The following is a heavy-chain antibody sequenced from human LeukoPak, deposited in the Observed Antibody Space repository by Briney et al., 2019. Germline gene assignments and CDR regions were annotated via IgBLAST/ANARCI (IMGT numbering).Heavy chain of an antibody. CDR2: IYTSGST. D-gene: IGHD3-22*01. CDR3: ARHLNYYDSSVDY. J-gene: IGHJ4*02. Sequence: SETLSLTCTVSGGSISSGSYYWSWIRQPAGKGLEWIGRIYTSGSTNYNPSLKSRVTISVDTSKNQFSLKLSSVTAVDTAVYYCARHLNYYDSSVDYWGQGTLVTVSS. CDR1: GGSISSGSYY. V-gene: IGHV4-61*02.